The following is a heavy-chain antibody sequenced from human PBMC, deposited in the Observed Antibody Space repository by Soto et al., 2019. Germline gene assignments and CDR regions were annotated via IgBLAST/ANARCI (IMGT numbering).Heavy chain of an antibody. CDR1: GGSFSGYY. J-gene: IGHJ5*02. V-gene: IGHV4-34*01. CDR3: ARSGYCSSTSCYRGNWFDP. CDR2: INHSGST. Sequence: SETLSLTCAVYGGSFSGYYWSWIRQPPGKGLEWIGEINHSGSTNYNPSLKSRVTISVDTSKNQFSPKLSSVTAADTAVYYCARSGYCSSTSCYRGNWFDPWGQGTLVTVSS. D-gene: IGHD2-2*02.